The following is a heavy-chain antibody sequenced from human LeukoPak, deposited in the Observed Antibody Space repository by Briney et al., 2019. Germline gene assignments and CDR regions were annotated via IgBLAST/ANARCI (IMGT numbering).Heavy chain of an antibody. CDR1: GFTFSNYA. J-gene: IGHJ4*02. CDR2: LSDSGDRT. V-gene: IGHV3-23*01. CDR3: AKEPLDF. Sequence: RAGGSLRLSCAASGFTFSNYAMSWVRQAPGKGLEWVSALSDSGDRTYYADSVKGRFTISRDNSKNTLYLQLNSLRAEDTAVYYCAKEPLDFWGQGTLVTVSS.